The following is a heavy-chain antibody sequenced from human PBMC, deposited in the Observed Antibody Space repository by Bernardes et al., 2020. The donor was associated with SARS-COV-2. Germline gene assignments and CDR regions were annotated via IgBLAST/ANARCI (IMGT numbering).Heavy chain of an antibody. V-gene: IGHV4-39*01. CDR2: LSYGGNT. CDR1: GGSISSSNYY. J-gene: IGHJ6*02. CDR3: AGSSCGIDCYIGGLRSWDYGMDV. D-gene: IGHD2-21*01. Sequence: SETLSLTCTVSGGSISSSNYYWGWIRQAPGKGLEWIGSLSYGGNTYYTPSLRSRVTMSADTSNTQFSLRLTSVTAADTAVYYCAGSSCGIDCYIGGLRSWDYGMDVWGQGTTVTVSS.